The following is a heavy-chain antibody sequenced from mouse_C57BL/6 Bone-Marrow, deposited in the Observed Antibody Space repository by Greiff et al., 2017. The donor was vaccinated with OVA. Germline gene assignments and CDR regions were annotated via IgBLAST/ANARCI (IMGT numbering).Heavy chain of an antibody. CDR1: GFTFNTYA. J-gene: IGHJ4*01. CDR3: VRDYGSSLNRAMDY. Sequence: EVQRVESGGGLVQPKGSLKLSCAASGFTFNTYAMHWVRQAPGKGLEWVARIRSKSSNYATYYADSVKDRFTISRDDSQSMLYLQMNNLKTEDTAMYYCVRDYGSSLNRAMDYWGQGTSVTVSS. V-gene: IGHV10-3*01. CDR2: IRSKSSNYAT. D-gene: IGHD1-1*01.